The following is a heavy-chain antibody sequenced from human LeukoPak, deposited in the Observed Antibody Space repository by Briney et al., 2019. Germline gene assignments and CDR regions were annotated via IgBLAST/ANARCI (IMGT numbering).Heavy chain of an antibody. CDR1: GDPITSYY. J-gene: IGHJ3*02. D-gene: IGHD3-10*01. CDR2: IYYSGST. CDR3: ARLHRGDDAFDI. V-gene: IGHV4-59*08. Sequence: SEPLSLPCTVSGDPITSYYWLWLPQPTGRGLEWIGYIYYSGSTNYYPSLKSRVTISVGTSKNQLSLKLSSVTAADTAVYFCARLHRGDDAFDIWGQGTMVTVSS.